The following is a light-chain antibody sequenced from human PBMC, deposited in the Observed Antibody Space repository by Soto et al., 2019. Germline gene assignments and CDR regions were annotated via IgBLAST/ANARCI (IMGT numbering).Light chain of an antibody. V-gene: IGKV3-20*01. CDR1: QSVSSNY. J-gene: IGKJ1*01. Sequence: ESVLTQSPGTLSLSPGERATLSCRASQSVSSNYLAWYQQKPGQAPRLLIYGASTRASGIPDRFSGSGSGTDFTLTISRLEPEDFAVYHCQQYDTSPWTFGQGTKVDIK. CDR2: GAS. CDR3: QQYDTSPWT.